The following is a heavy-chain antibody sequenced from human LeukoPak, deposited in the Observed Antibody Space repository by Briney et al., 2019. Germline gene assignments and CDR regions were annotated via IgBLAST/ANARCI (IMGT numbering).Heavy chain of an antibody. CDR1: GGSIISFY. Sequence: PSETLSLTCTVSGGSIISFYWSWIRQPPGKGLEWIGYIYYSGSTNYNPSLKSRVSISVDTSKNQFSLNLSSVTAADTAVYYCARDGSGDRNFDYWGQGTLVTVSS. J-gene: IGHJ4*02. CDR2: IYYSGST. V-gene: IGHV4-59*01. D-gene: IGHD4-17*01. CDR3: ARDGSGDRNFDY.